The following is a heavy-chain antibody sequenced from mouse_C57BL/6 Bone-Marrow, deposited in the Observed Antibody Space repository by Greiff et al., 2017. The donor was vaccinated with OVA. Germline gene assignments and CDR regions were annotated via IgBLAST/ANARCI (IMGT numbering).Heavy chain of an antibody. D-gene: IGHD3-2*02. CDR1: GYTFTDYE. Sequence: VQLQQSGAELVRPGASVTLSCKASGYTFTDYEMHWVKQTPVHGLEWIGAIDPETGGTAYNQKFKGKAILTADKSSSTAYMELRTLTSEDSAVYCCAKGKTAQAMEYWGQGTSVTVSS. CDR3: AKGKTAQAMEY. V-gene: IGHV1-15*01. J-gene: IGHJ4*01. CDR2: IDPETGGT.